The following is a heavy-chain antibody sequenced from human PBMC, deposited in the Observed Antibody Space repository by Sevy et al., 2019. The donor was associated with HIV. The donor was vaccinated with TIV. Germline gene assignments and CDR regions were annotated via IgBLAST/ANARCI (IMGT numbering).Heavy chain of an antibody. J-gene: IGHJ3*02. CDR2: IYYSGST. Sequence: SETLSLTCTVSGGSISSYYWSWIRQPPGKGLEWIGYIYYSGSTNYNPSLKSRVTISVDTSKNQFSLKLSSVTAADTAGYYCAREVVVVVVPAATRGAFDIWGQGTMVTVSS. CDR1: GGSISSYY. D-gene: IGHD2-2*01. V-gene: IGHV4-59*01. CDR3: AREVVVVVVPAATRGAFDI.